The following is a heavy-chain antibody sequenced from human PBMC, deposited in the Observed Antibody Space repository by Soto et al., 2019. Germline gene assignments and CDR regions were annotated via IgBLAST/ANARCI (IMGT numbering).Heavy chain of an antibody. D-gene: IGHD2-8*01. CDR1: SGSITSSNW. CDR3: ARRTWGMDV. J-gene: IGHJ6*02. CDR2: IFHNGNT. V-gene: IGHV4-4*02. Sequence: QVQLQESGPGLVKPSGTLSLTCAVSSGSITSSNWWSWVRQPPGKGLEWIGEIFHNGNTYYNPSLKSRVTMSVDTSKSQFSLNLGSVTDADTAVYYCARRTWGMDVWGQGTTVTVSS.